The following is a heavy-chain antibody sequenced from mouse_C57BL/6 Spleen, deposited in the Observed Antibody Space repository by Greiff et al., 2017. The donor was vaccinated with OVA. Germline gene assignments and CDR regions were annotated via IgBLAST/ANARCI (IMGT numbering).Heavy chain of an antibody. V-gene: IGHV1-15*01. J-gene: IGHJ4*01. CDR3: TRLVAHYYVMDY. D-gene: IGHD1-1*01. CDR1: GYTFTDYE. Sequence: QVQLQQSGAELVRPGASVTLSCKASGYTFTDYEMHWVKQTPVHGLEWIGAIDPETGGTAYNQKFKGKAILTADKSSSTAYMELRSLTSEDSAVYYCTRLVAHYYVMDYWGQGTSVTVSA. CDR2: IDPETGGT.